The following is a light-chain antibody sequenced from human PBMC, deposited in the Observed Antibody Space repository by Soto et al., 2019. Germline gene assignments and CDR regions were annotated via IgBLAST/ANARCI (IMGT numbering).Light chain of an antibody. CDR3: SSYTSSSTYV. CDR1: GSDAGGYDY. Sequence: QSALTQPASVSGSPGQSITISCTGTGSDAGGYDYVSWYQHHPGKAPKVMIYEVTNRPSGVSNRFSGSKSGNTASLTISGLLAEDEAAYYRSSYTSSSTYVSGTGTKVTVL. CDR2: EVT. V-gene: IGLV2-14*01. J-gene: IGLJ1*01.